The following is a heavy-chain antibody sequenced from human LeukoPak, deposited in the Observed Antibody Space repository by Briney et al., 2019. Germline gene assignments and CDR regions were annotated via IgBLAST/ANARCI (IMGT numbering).Heavy chain of an antibody. CDR3: ASSIVPLRNAFDI. CDR1: GFTFSSYG. V-gene: IGHV3-30*03. J-gene: IGHJ3*02. D-gene: IGHD1-26*01. Sequence: GGSLRLSCAASGFTFSSYGMHWVRQAPGKGLEWVAVISYDGSNKYYADSVKGRFTISRDNSKNTLYLQMNSLRAEDTAVYYCASSIVPLRNAFDIWGQGTMVTVSS. CDR2: ISYDGSNK.